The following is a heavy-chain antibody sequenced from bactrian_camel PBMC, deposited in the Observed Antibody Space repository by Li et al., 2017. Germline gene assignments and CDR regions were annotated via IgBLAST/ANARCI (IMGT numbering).Heavy chain of an antibody. V-gene: IGHV3-2*01. Sequence: HVQLVESGGGSVQAGGSLRLSCSYTRRPNYVTWFRQGPGNGREGVAGIYTTTENTKYADSMKARFTISLNNARNTLYLQMDSLKPEDTAMYYCAAKPWVCSLYPEDIINYDYKGQGTQVTVS. CDR1: YTRRPNY. CDR2: IYTTTENT. J-gene: IGHJ4*01. CDR3: AAKPWVCSLYPEDIINYDY. D-gene: IGHD1*01.